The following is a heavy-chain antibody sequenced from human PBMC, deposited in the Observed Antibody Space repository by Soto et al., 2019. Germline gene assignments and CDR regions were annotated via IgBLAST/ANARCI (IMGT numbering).Heavy chain of an antibody. Sequence: ASVKVSCQAPADTFTGYYIHWVRQAPGHGLEWMGIINPNGGSTRFAQPFQGSITMTTDTSTSTGYMELRSLRSEDTAVYYGARSSGWVFGIIIEGSNGLAPWGQGSLVTVSS. V-gene: IGHV1-46*01. CDR2: INPNGGST. CDR3: ARSSGWVFGIIIEGSNGLAP. J-gene: IGHJ5*02. D-gene: IGHD1-26*01. CDR1: ADTFTGYY.